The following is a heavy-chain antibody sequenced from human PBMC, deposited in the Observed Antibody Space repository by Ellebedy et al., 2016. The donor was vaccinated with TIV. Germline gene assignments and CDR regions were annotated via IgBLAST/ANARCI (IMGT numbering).Heavy chain of an antibody. CDR3: ARGRSTRRLYPGIAVAGTVYNWFDP. Sequence: SETLSLXXAVYGGSFSGYYWSWIRQPPGKGLEWIGEINHSGSTNYNPSLKSRVTISVDTSKNQFSLKLSSVTAADTAVYYCARGRSTRRLYPGIAVAGTVYNWFDPWGQGTLVTVSS. J-gene: IGHJ5*02. D-gene: IGHD6-19*01. CDR2: INHSGST. V-gene: IGHV4-34*01. CDR1: GGSFSGYY.